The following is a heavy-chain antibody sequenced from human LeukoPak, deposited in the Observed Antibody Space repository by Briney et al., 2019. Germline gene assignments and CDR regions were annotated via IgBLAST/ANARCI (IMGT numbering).Heavy chain of an antibody. J-gene: IGHJ5*02. CDR3: ARDRLRLGYERTNWFDP. CDR2: IIPIFGTA. V-gene: IGHV1-69*06. CDR1: GGTFSSYA. D-gene: IGHD2-15*01. Sequence: GASVKVSCKASGGTFSSYAISWVRQAPGQGLEWMGGIIPIFGTANYAQKFQGRVTITADKSTSTAYMELSSLRSEDTAVYYCARDRLRLGYERTNWFDPGAREPWSPSPQ.